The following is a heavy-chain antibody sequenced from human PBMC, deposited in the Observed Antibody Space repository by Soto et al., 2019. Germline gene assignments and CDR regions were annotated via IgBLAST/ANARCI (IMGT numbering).Heavy chain of an antibody. CDR1: GGSISSGDYY. D-gene: IGHD2-21*01. CDR3: ARVGGARTRKVNY. CDR2: IYYSGST. V-gene: IGHV4-30-4*01. J-gene: IGHJ4*02. Sequence: PSETLSLTCTVSGGSISSGDYYWSWIRQPPGKGLEWIGYIYYSGSTYYNPSLKSRVTISVDTSKNQFSLKLSSVTAADTAVYYCARVGGARTRKVNYWGQGTLVTVS.